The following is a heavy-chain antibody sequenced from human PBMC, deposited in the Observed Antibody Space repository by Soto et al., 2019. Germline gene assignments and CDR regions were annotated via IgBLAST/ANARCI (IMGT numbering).Heavy chain of an antibody. V-gene: IGHV4-31*03. D-gene: IGHD2-21*02. CDR2: IYYSGST. J-gene: IGHJ6*02. CDR1: GGSISSGGYY. Sequence: QVQLQESGPGLVKPSQTLSLTCTVSGGSISSGGYYWTWIRQHPGKGLEWIGYIYYSGSTYYNPPLESRVTISVDTSKNQFSLTLSSVTAADTAVYYCARVCGGDCHYGMDVWGQGTTVTVSS. CDR3: ARVCGGDCHYGMDV.